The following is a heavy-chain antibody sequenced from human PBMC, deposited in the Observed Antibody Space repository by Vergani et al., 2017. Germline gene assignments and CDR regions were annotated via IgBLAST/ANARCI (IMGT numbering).Heavy chain of an antibody. V-gene: IGHV5-10-1*03. Sequence: EVQLVQSGAEVKKPGESLRISCKGSGYSFTSYWISWVRQMPGKGLEWMGRIDPSESYTNYSPSFQGHVTISADKSISTAYLQWSSLKASDTAMYYCATAYYYDSSGYPRFDPWGQGTLVTVSS. D-gene: IGHD3-22*01. J-gene: IGHJ5*02. CDR3: ATAYYYDSSGYPRFDP. CDR1: GYSFTSYW. CDR2: IDPSESYT.